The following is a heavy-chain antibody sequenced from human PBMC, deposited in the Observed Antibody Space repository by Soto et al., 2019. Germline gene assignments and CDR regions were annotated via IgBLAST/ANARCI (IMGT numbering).Heavy chain of an antibody. CDR3: ARTLEAAGTENWFDP. CDR1: GVSISSYY. J-gene: IGHJ5*02. CDR2: IYSSGST. D-gene: IGHD6-13*01. Sequence: SETLSLTCGVSGVSISSYYWGWIRQPAGKGLEWIGRIYSSGSTKYNPSLKSRVIMSVDTSKNQFSLKLYSVTAADTAVYYCARTLEAAGTENWFDPWGQGTLVTVSS. V-gene: IGHV4-4*07.